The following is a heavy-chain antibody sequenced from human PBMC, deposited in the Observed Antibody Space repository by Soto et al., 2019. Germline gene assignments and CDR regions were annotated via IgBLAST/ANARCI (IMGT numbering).Heavy chain of an antibody. Sequence: QVQLVQSGAEVKKPGSSVKVSCKASGGTFSSYAISWVRQAPGQGLEWMGGIIPILGTANYAKKFQGRVTITADESTSTAYMELSSLRSEDTAVYYCARNFGVVTPAYYGMDVWGQGTTVTVSS. J-gene: IGHJ6*02. CDR1: GGTFSSYA. D-gene: IGHD3-3*01. CDR3: ARNFGVVTPAYYGMDV. CDR2: IIPILGTA. V-gene: IGHV1-69*01.